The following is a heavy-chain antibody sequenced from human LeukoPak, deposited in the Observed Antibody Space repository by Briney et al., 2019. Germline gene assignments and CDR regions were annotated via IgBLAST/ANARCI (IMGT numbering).Heavy chain of an antibody. Sequence: VKVSCKASGYTFTSYAIAWVRQAPGQGLEWMGWINAYNRGTNSAQKFRGRVTMTTDTSTNTGYMELRSLRPDDTAVYFCARDQLRYYGSNNYYGDMDFWGQGTTVTVFS. CDR1: GYTFTSYA. CDR3: ARDQLRYYGSNNYYGDMDF. J-gene: IGHJ6*02. V-gene: IGHV1-18*01. CDR2: INAYNRGT. D-gene: IGHD3-10*01.